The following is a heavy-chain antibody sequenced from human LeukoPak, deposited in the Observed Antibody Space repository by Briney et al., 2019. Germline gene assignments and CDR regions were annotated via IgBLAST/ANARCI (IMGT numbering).Heavy chain of an antibody. CDR3: ARATGSYYSLGY. CDR1: GFTFSSYW. CDR2: INSDGSNT. D-gene: IGHD1-26*01. V-gene: IGHV3-74*01. Sequence: GGSLRLSCAASGFTFSSYWMHWVRQAPGKGLVWVSRINSDGSNTSYADSVKGRFTVSRDNAKNTLYLQMNSLRAEDTAVYYFARATGSYYSLGYWGQGTLVTVSS. J-gene: IGHJ4*02.